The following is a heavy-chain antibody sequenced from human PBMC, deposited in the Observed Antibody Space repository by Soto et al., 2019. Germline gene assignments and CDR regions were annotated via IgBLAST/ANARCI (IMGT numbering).Heavy chain of an antibody. CDR2: ISSDGSSK. J-gene: IGHJ6*02. D-gene: IGHD6-6*01. Sequence: QVQLVESGGGVVQPGRSLRLSCAASGFTFTDHAIHWVRQAPGRGLEWVALISSDGSSKYFADSVKGRFTVSRDNSKNTLSLHMNSLRTEDTSVYECARQCIGARKYHYRNLDVGGQGTTVTVSS. CDR3: ARQCIGARKYHYRNLDV. CDR1: GFTFTDHA. V-gene: IGHV3-30-3*01.